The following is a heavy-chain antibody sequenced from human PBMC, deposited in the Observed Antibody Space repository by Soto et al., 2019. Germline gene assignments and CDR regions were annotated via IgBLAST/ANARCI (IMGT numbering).Heavy chain of an antibody. D-gene: IGHD4-17*01. V-gene: IGHV3-9*01. CDR2: ISANGDTI. CDR3: AKDMKWGGMTTIHYFDS. J-gene: IGHJ4*02. Sequence: GGSLRLSCVASGFTVDDYAMHWVRQAPGKGLEWVSGISANGDTIDYADTVKGRFTISRDNAKNSLFLQMNSLRPEDTALYYCAKDMKWGGMTTIHYFDSWGQGTQVTVSS. CDR1: GFTVDDYA.